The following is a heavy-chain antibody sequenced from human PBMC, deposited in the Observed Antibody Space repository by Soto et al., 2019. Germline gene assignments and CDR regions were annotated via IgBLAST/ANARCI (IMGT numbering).Heavy chain of an antibody. Sequence: GGSLRLSCAASGFIFSDYAMSGGRQAPGKGLEWVSVISESGGSTHYADSVRGRFTVSRDNSKNSLSLRMNSLRDEDTAVYFCAKRSPYSSGWYSPIFDYWGQGALVTVSS. CDR3: AKRSPYSSGWYSPIFDY. J-gene: IGHJ4*02. CDR2: ISESGGST. D-gene: IGHD6-13*01. CDR1: GFIFSDYA. V-gene: IGHV3-23*01.